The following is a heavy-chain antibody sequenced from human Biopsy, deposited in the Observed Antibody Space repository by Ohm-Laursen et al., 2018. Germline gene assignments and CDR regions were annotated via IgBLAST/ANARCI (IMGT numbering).Heavy chain of an antibody. CDR2: MNPNSGNT. J-gene: IGHJ4*02. D-gene: IGHD2-2*01. CDR3: ARVPSTTRSRDY. V-gene: IGHV1-8*01. CDR1: GYTFTSYD. Sequence: ATVKISCKASGYTFTSYDINWVRQATGQGLEWMGWMNPNSGNTGYAQKFQGRVTMTRNASISTAYMELSSLRSEDTAVYYCARVPSTTRSRDYWGQGTLVTVSS.